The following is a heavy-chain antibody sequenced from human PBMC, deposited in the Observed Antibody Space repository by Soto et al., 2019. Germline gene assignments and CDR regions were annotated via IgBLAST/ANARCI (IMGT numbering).Heavy chain of an antibody. D-gene: IGHD1-7*01. J-gene: IGHJ4*02. Sequence: SETLSLTCTVSGGSISSGDYYWSWIRQPPGKGLEWIGYIYYSGSTYYNPSLKSRVTISVDTSKNQFSLKLSSVTAADTAVYCCARESITGTTGDYWGQGTLVTVSS. CDR2: IYYSGST. CDR3: ARESITGTTGDY. CDR1: GGSISSGDYY. V-gene: IGHV4-30-4*01.